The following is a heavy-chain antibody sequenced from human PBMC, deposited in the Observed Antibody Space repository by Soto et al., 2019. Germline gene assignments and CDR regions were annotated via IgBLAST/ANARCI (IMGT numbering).Heavy chain of an antibody. CDR1: GFTFSSYG. J-gene: IGHJ6*02. CDR3: AKQQYSSSSGQDYYYGMDV. Sequence: QPGGSLRLSCAASGFTFSSYGMHWVRQAPGKGLEWVAVISYDGSNKYYADSVKGRFTISRDNSKNTLYLQMNSLRAEDTAVYYCAKQQYSSSSGQDYYYGMDVWGQGTTVTVSS. V-gene: IGHV3-30*18. D-gene: IGHD6-6*01. CDR2: ISYDGSNK.